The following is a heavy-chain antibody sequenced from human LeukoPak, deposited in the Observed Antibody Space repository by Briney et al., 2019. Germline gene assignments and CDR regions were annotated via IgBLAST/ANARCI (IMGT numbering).Heavy chain of an antibody. D-gene: IGHD4-17*01. CDR3: ARLVYGDYVDWYFDL. CDR2: IYYSGST. CDR1: GGSISNHY. J-gene: IGHJ2*01. V-gene: IGHV4-59*11. Sequence: SETLSLTCTVSGGSISNHYWSWIRQPPGKGLEWIGSIYYSGSTNYNPSLKSRVTISIDTSKNQFSLKLSSVTAADTAVYYCARLVYGDYVDWYFDLWGRGTLVTVSS.